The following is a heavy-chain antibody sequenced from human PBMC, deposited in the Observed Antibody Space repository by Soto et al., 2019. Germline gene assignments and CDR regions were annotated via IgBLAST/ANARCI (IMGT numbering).Heavy chain of an antibody. CDR2: IYYSGST. CDR1: GGSISSYY. Sequence: SETLSLTCTVSGGSISSYYWSWIRQPPGKGLEWIGYIYYSGSTNYNPSLKSRVTISVDTSKNQFSLKLSSVTAADTAVYYCARDEITGLFDYWGQGTLVTVSS. J-gene: IGHJ4*02. D-gene: IGHD2-8*02. V-gene: IGHV4-59*01. CDR3: ARDEITGLFDY.